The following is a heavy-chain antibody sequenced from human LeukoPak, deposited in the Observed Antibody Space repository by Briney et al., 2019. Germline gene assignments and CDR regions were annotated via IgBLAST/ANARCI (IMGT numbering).Heavy chain of an antibody. Sequence: GASVKVSCKASGYTFTSYDINWVRQATGQGLEWMGWMNPTSGHTGYAQKFQGRATMTRDTSISTAYMELNSLTSEDTAVYYCARSPVGVRKKHDFWGQGTLVIVSS. CDR2: MNPTSGHT. CDR3: ARSPVGVRKKHDF. D-gene: IGHD3-10*01. J-gene: IGHJ4*02. V-gene: IGHV1-8*01. CDR1: GYTFTSYD.